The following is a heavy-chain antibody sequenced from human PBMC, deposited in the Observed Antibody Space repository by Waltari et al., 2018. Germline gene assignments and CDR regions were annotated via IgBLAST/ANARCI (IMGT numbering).Heavy chain of an antibody. D-gene: IGHD3-3*01. V-gene: IGHV3-7*01. CDR2: IKEKGSEK. Sequence: EVQLVEPGGGLVQPGGSLRLSCVASGFTFNGCFIRWVRQAPGKGVEGVTNIKEKGSEKNYVDSLKGRFTSSRDNAKNSLSLQMKSLGVEDTAIYYCAVEGVTGVLDYWGLGTRVTVAS. J-gene: IGHJ4*02. CDR1: GFTFNGCF. CDR3: AVEGVTGVLDY.